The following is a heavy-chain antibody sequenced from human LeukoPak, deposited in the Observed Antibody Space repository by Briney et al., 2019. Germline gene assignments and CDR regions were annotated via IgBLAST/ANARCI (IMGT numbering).Heavy chain of an antibody. V-gene: IGHV4-39*07. J-gene: IGHJ4*02. CDR2: INHSGST. CDR3: ARLDSSGYYPADY. D-gene: IGHD3-22*01. CDR1: GGSISSSSYY. Sequence: PSETLSLTCTVSGGSISSSSYYWGWIRQPPGKGLEWIGEINHSGSTNYNPSLKSRVTISVDTSKNQFSLKLSSVTAADTAVYYCARLDSSGYYPADYWGQGTLVTVSS.